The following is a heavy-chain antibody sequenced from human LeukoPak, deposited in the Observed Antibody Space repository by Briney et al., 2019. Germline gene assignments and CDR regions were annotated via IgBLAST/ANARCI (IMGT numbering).Heavy chain of an antibody. Sequence: GGSLRLSCAASGFTFSSYEMNWVRQAPGKGLEWVSSISSSSSYIYYADSVKGRFTISRDNAKNSLYLQMNSLRAEDTAVYYCARDSRIAVAGTRWGQGTLVTVSS. J-gene: IGHJ4*02. CDR2: ISSSSSYI. V-gene: IGHV3-21*01. CDR1: GFTFSSYE. D-gene: IGHD6-19*01. CDR3: ARDSRIAVAGTR.